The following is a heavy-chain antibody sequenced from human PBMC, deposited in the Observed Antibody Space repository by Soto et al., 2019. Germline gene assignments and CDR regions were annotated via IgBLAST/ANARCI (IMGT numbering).Heavy chain of an antibody. J-gene: IGHJ4*02. CDR2: ISYDGSNK. V-gene: IGHV3-30-3*01. CDR1: GFTFSSYV. CDR3: ARDVDSGYDLPYFDY. D-gene: IGHD5-12*01. Sequence: GGSLRLSCAASGFTFSSYVMHWVRQAPGKGLEWVAVISYDGSNKYYADSVKGRFTISRDNSKNTLYLQMNSLRAEDTAVYYCARDVDSGYDLPYFDYWGQGTLVTVSS.